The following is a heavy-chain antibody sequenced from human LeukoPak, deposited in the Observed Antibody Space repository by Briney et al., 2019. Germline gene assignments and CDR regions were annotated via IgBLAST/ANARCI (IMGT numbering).Heavy chain of an antibody. J-gene: IGHJ4*02. D-gene: IGHD5-12*01. CDR3: ARVSSRGYGVYYFDY. CDR2: IYYSGST. Sequence: SETLSLTCTVSGGSISSSSYYWGWIRQPPGKGLEWIGSIYYSGSTYYNPSLKSRVTISVDTSKNQFSLKLSSVTAADTAVYYCARVSSRGYGVYYFDYWGQGTLVTVSS. CDR1: GGSISSSSYY. V-gene: IGHV4-39*07.